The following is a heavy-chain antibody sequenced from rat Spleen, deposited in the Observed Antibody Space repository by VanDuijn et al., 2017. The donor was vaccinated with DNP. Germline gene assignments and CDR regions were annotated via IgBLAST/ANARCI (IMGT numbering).Heavy chain of an antibody. CDR2: ISYDGGST. V-gene: IGHV5-22*01. J-gene: IGHJ2*01. CDR1: GFSFSDYY. Sequence: EVQLVESGGDLVQPGRSLKLSCAASGFSFSDYYMAWVRQAPTKGLEWVAYISYDGGSTYYGDSVKGRFTISRDNGKNTLYLQMDSLKSEDTATYYCARHPLYGGYMYFDSWGQGVMVTVSS. CDR3: ARHPLYGGYMYFDS. D-gene: IGHD1-11*01.